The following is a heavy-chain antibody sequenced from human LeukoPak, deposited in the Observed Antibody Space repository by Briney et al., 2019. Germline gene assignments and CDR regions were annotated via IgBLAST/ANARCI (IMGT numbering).Heavy chain of an antibody. CDR3: ARGTGGYYSHFDY. CDR1: GFTFSSYG. Sequence: GGSLRLSCAASGFTFSSYGMHWVRQAPGKGLEWVAVIWHDGSNKYYADSVKGRFTISRDNFKNTLYLQMDSLRAGDTAVYYCARGTGGYYSHFDYWGQGTLVTVSS. CDR2: IWHDGSNK. V-gene: IGHV3-33*01. J-gene: IGHJ4*02. D-gene: IGHD3-3*01.